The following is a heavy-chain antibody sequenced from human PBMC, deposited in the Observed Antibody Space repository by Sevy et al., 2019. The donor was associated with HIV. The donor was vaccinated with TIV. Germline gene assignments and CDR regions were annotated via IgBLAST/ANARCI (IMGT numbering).Heavy chain of an antibody. Sequence: GGSLRLSCAASGFTFDDYAMHWVRQAPGKGMEWVSGISWNSGSIGYAHSVKGRFTISRDNAKNSLYLQMNSLRAEDTALYYCAKEGRSGDFDYWGQGTLVTVSS. D-gene: IGHD6-19*01. CDR3: AKEGRSGDFDY. CDR1: GFTFDDYA. J-gene: IGHJ4*02. CDR2: ISWNSGSI. V-gene: IGHV3-9*01.